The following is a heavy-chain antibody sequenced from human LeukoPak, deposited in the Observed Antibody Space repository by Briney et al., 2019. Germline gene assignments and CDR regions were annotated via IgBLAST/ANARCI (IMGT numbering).Heavy chain of an antibody. D-gene: IGHD2-21*01. CDR3: AKHSRPSAFDI. Sequence: GGSLRLSCAASGFTFSSYAMSWVRQAPGKGLEWVSALSGSGGSTFYTDSVKGRFTISRDNSNNTLFLQMNSLRAEDTAVYYCAKHSRPSAFDIWGQGTMVTVST. V-gene: IGHV3-23*01. CDR1: GFTFSSYA. J-gene: IGHJ3*02. CDR2: LSGSGGST.